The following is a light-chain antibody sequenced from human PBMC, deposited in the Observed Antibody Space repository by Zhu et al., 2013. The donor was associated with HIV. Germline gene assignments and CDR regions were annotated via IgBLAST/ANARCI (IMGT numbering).Light chain of an antibody. CDR3: QQFNSNLLT. V-gene: IGKV1-13*02. Sequence: AIQLTQSPSSLSASVGDRVTITCRASQGIGSALAWYQQKPGKPPKILIYDASTLQSGVPSKFSGSGSGTDFTLTISSLQPEDFATYYCQQFNSNLLTFGGGTKV. J-gene: IGKJ4*01. CDR1: QGIGSA. CDR2: DAS.